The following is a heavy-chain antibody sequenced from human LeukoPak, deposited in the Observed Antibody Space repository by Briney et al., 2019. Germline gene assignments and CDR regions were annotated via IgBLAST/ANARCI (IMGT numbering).Heavy chain of an antibody. J-gene: IGHJ4*02. CDR2: INEDGSKK. V-gene: IGHV3-7*05. D-gene: IGHD3-16*02. CDR3: DYRGD. CDR1: AFSFSSSW. Sequence: GGSLRLSCVGSAFSFSSSWMNWVCQAPGKGLEWVANINEDGSKKSYVDSVKGRFTISRDNAKNSLFLQMSSLRAEDTALYYCDYRGDWGQGILVTVSS.